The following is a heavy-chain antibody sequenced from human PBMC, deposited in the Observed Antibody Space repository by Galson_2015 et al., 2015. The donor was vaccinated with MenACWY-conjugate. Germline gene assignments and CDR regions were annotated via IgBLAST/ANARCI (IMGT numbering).Heavy chain of an antibody. Sequence: SLRLSCAVSGFTVSSSYMTWVRQAPGKGLEWVSVIYSDGSTYNADSVKGRFTISRDNSKNTVFLQMTRLRAEDTAMYYCARDSRATTVWGLKKRKTIDYYYGMDGWGQGTKVIVSS. V-gene: IGHV3-53*01. CDR2: IYSDGST. CDR1: GFTVSSSY. CDR3: ARDSRATTVWGLKKRKTIDYYYGMDG. J-gene: IGHJ6*02. D-gene: IGHD3-10*01.